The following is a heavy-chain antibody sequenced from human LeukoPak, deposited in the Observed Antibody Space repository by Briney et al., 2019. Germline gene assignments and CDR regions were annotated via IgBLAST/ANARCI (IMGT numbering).Heavy chain of an antibody. CDR1: GYTFTSYY. Sequence: ASVKVSCKASGYTFTSYYMHWVRQAPGQGLEGMGIINPSGGSTSYAQKFQGRVTMTRDTSTSTVYMELSSLRSEDTAVYYCARRQPWGRDGYHGGFDYWGQGTLVTVSS. D-gene: IGHD5-24*01. V-gene: IGHV1-46*01. J-gene: IGHJ4*02. CDR3: ARRQPWGRDGYHGGFDY. CDR2: INPSGGST.